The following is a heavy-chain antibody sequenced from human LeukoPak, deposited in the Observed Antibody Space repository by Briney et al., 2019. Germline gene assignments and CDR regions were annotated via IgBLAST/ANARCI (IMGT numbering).Heavy chain of an antibody. D-gene: IGHD3-9*01. V-gene: IGHV3-23*01. CDR1: GFTFSSYA. Sequence: GGSLRLSCAASGFTFSSYAMSWVRQAPGKGLEWVSAISGSGGSTYYADSVKGRFTISRDNSKSTLYLQMNSLRAEDTAVYYCAKDARETTVLRYFDWLSIPYYFDYWGQGTLVTVSS. CDR2: ISGSGGST. CDR3: AKDARETTVLRYFDWLSIPYYFDY. J-gene: IGHJ4*02.